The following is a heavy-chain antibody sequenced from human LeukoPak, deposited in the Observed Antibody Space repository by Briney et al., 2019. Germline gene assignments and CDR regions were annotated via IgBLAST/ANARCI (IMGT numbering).Heavy chain of an antibody. V-gene: IGHV3-30*18. J-gene: IGHJ4*02. CDR3: AKDRGFDY. CDR2: ISYDGSNK. CDR1: GFTFSSYG. Sequence: PGGSLRLSCAASGFTFSSYGMHWVRQAPGKGLEWVAVISYDGSNKYYADSVKGRFTISRDNSKNTLYLQMNSLRAEDTAVYYCAKDRGFDYWGQGTLVTVSS.